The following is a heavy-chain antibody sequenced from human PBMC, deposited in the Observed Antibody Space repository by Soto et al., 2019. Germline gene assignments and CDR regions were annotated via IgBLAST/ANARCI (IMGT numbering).Heavy chain of an antibody. J-gene: IGHJ4*02. D-gene: IGHD2-8*02. CDR3: ARDKITGLFDY. CDR2: INHSGST. V-gene: IGHV4-4*02. Sequence: SETLSLTCTVSNASISSRKWWTWVRQTPGKGLEWIGEINHSGSTNYNPSLKSRVTISVDTSKNQFSPKLASVTAADTAVYYCARDKITGLFDYWGQGTLVTVSS. CDR1: NASISSRKW.